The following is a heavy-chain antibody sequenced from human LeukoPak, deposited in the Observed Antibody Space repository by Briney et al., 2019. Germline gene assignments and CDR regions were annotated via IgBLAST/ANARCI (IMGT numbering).Heavy chain of an antibody. CDR3: ARDSGYWRWLPLSD. D-gene: IGHD5-24*01. CDR2: ISAYNGNT. CDR1: GYTFTSYG. J-gene: IGHJ4*02. Sequence: ASVKVSCKASGYTFTSYGISWVRQAPGQGLEWMGWISAYNGNTNYAQKLQGRVTMTTDTSTSTAYMELRSLRSDDTAVYYRARDSGYWRWLPLSDWGQGTLVTVSS. V-gene: IGHV1-18*01.